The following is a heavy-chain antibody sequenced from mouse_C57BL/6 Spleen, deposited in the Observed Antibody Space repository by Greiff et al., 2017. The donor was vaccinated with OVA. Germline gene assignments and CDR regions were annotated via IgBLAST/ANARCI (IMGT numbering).Heavy chain of an antibody. CDR3: ATAQAHYLDY. CDR2: IYPGDGDP. J-gene: IGHJ2*01. Sequence: VQLQQSGPELVKPGASVKISCKASGYAFSSSWMNWVKQRPGKGLEWIGRIYPGDGDPNYNGKFKGKATLTADKSSSTAYMQLSSLTSEDSAVYFCATAQAHYLDYWGQGTTLTVSS. CDR1: GYAFSSSW. D-gene: IGHD3-2*02. V-gene: IGHV1-82*01.